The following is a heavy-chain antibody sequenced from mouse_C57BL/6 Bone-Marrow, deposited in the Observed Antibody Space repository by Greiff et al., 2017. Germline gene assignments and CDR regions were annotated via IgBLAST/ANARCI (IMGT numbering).Heavy chain of an antibody. CDR1: GYTFTDYN. D-gene: IGHD1-1*01. CDR2: INPNNGGT. CDR3: ARLITTVATRYFDV. J-gene: IGHJ1*03. Sequence: EVQLQQSGPELVKPGASVKMSCKASGYTFTDYNMHWVKQSHGKSLEWIGYINPNNGGTSYNQKFKGKATLTVNKSSSTAYMELRSLTSEDSAVYYCARLITTVATRYFDVWGTGTTVTVSS. V-gene: IGHV1-22*01.